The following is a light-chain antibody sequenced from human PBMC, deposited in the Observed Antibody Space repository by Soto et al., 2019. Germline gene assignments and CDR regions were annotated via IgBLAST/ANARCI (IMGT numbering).Light chain of an antibody. CDR2: GAS. J-gene: IGKJ1*01. Sequence: EIVLTQSPGTLSLSPGERATLSCRASQSVSSSYLAWYQQRPGQAPRLLIYGASTGATGIPDRFSGSGSGTDFTLTISRLEPEDFAVYYCQQYGSSPDTFGQGTKVVIK. V-gene: IGKV3-20*01. CDR1: QSVSSSY. CDR3: QQYGSSPDT.